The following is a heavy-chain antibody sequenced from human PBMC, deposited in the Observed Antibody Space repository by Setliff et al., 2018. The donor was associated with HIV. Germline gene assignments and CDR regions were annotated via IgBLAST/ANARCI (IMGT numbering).Heavy chain of an antibody. J-gene: IGHJ4*02. CDR1: GGSISSYY. D-gene: IGHD3-22*01. CDR3: ARHGLRDYYDSSGWYFDY. Sequence: SETLSLTCPVSGGSISSYYWSWIRQPPGKGLEWIGYIYYSGSTNYNPSLKSRVTISVDTSKNQFSLKLSSVTAADTAVYYCARHGLRDYYDSSGWYFDYWAREPWSPSPQ. V-gene: IGHV4-59*08. CDR2: IYYSGST.